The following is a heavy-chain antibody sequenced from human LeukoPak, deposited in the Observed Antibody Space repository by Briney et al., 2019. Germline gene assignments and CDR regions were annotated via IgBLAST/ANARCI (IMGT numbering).Heavy chain of an antibody. CDR1: GFTFSSYS. J-gene: IGHJ6*03. D-gene: IGHD6-19*01. V-gene: IGHV3-21*04. Sequence: GGSLRLSCAASGFTFSSYSMNWVRQAPGKGLEWVSSISSSSSYIYYADSVKGRFTISRDNAKNSLYLQMNSLRAEDTAVYYCAKSFSGWYYYMDVWGKGTTVTVSS. CDR3: AKSFSGWYYYMDV. CDR2: ISSSSSYI.